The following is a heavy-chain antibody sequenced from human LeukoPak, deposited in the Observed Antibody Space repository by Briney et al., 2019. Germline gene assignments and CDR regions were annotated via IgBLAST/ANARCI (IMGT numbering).Heavy chain of an antibody. CDR3: ARNNGMDV. V-gene: IGHV3-7*03. Sequence: GGSLRLSCAASGFALSSHWMTWVRQVPGRGPEWVANVNRDGSETYYLDSVKGRFTISKENAKNSLYLQMNSLRAEDTALYHCARNNGMDVWGQGTTVIVSS. J-gene: IGHJ6*02. CDR2: VNRDGSET. CDR1: GFALSSHW.